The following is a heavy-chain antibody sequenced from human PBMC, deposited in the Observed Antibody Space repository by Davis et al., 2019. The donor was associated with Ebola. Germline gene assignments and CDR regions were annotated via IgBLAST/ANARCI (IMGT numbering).Heavy chain of an antibody. D-gene: IGHD6-13*01. CDR2: ITSSGSST. CDR1: GFTFSSYA. Sequence: PGGSLRLSCAASGFTFSSYAMRWVRQAPGKGLEWVSAITSSGSSTYYADSVKGRFTISRDNSKNTLYLQMNSLRAEDTAVYYCAKGATGYSSSWQFDYWGQGTLVTVSS. J-gene: IGHJ4*02. CDR3: AKGATGYSSSWQFDY. V-gene: IGHV3-23*01.